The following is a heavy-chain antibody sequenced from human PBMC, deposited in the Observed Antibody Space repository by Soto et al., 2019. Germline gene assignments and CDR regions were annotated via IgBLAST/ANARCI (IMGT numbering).Heavy chain of an antibody. Sequence: PSETLSLTCAVYGGSFSGYYWSWIRQPPEKGLEWIREINHSGSTNYNPSLKSRVTISVDTSKNQFSLKLSSVTAADTAVYYCARPPLFWSGYYPHYYMDVWGKGTTVTVSS. CDR2: INHSGST. D-gene: IGHD3-3*01. CDR3: ARPPLFWSGYYPHYYMDV. V-gene: IGHV4-34*01. J-gene: IGHJ6*03. CDR1: GGSFSGYY.